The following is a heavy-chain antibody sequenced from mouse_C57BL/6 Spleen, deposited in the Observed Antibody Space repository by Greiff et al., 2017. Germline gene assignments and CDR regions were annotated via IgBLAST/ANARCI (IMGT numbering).Heavy chain of an antibody. J-gene: IGHJ4*01. CDR1: GYTFTSYW. Sequence: VQLQQSGAELAKPGASVKLSCKASGYTFTSYWMHWVKQRPGQGLEWIGYINPSSGYTKYNQKFKDKATLTADKSSSTADMQLSSLTYEDSAVYYCARRTLYTEYDVYAMDYWGQGTSVTVSS. CDR3: ARRTLYTEYDVYAMDY. D-gene: IGHD2-4*01. V-gene: IGHV1-7*01. CDR2: INPSSGYT.